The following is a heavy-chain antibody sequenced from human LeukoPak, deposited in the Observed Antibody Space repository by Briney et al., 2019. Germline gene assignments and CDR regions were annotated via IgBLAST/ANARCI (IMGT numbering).Heavy chain of an antibody. Sequence: GGSLRLSCAASGFTFSSYAMHWVRQAPGKGLEWVAVISYDGSNKYYADSVKGRFTISRDNSKNTLYLQMNSLRAEDTAVYYCARARYSGSLLVDYWGQGTLVTVSS. V-gene: IGHV3-30-3*01. D-gene: IGHD1-26*01. CDR3: ARARYSGSLLVDY. CDR2: ISYDGSNK. J-gene: IGHJ4*02. CDR1: GFTFSSYA.